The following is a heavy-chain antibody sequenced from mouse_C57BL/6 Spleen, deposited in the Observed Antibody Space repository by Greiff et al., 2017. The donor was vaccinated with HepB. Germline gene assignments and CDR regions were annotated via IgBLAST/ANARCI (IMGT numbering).Heavy chain of an antibody. CDR1: GFTFSDYG. CDR3: ARHLFLYAMDY. CDR2: ISSGSSTI. J-gene: IGHJ4*01. Sequence: EVMLVESGGGLVKPGGSLKLSCAASGFTFSDYGMHWVRQAPEKGLEWVAYISSGSSTIYYADTVKGRFTISRDNAKNNLFLQMTSLRSEDTAMYYCARHLFLYAMDYWGQGTSVTVSS. V-gene: IGHV5-17*01. D-gene: IGHD1-1*01.